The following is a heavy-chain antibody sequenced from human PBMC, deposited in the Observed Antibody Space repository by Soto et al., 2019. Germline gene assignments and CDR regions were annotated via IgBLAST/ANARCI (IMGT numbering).Heavy chain of an antibody. V-gene: IGHV3-23*01. CDR3: AHYYYDSSGYYISVGAFDI. CDR2: ISGSGGST. Sequence: LGGSLRLSCAASGFTFSSYAMSWVRQAPGKGLEWGSAISGSGGSTYYADSVKGRFTISRDNSKNTLYLQMNSLRAEDTAVYYCAHYYYDSSGYYISVGAFDIWGQGTMVTVSS. J-gene: IGHJ3*02. D-gene: IGHD3-22*01. CDR1: GFTFSSYA.